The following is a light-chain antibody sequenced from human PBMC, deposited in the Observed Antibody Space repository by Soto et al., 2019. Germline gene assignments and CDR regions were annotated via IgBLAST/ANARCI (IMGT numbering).Light chain of an antibody. CDR2: GAS. CDR3: QQYCSSTSIT. V-gene: IGKV3-20*01. CDR1: LSVSSSY. J-gene: IGKJ5*01. Sequence: EIGLTQSPGTLSLSPGERATLSCRASLSVSSSYLAWYQQKPGQAPRLLIYGASSRATGIPDRFSGSGSGTDFTLTISRLEPEDFAVYYCQQYCSSTSITFGQGTRLEIK.